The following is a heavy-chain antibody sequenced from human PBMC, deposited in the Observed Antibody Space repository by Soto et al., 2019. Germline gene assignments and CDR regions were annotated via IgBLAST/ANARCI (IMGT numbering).Heavy chain of an antibody. J-gene: IGHJ6*03. CDR2: IYYSGST. D-gene: IGHD3-10*01. CDR1: GGSISSGGYY. CDR3: ARSSRGGRYYYYYYMDV. Sequence: QVQLQESGPGLVKPSQTLSLTCTVSGGSISSGGYYWSWIRQHPGKGLEWIGYIYYSGSTYYNPSLKSRLTISVDTSKNQFSLKLSAVTAADTAVYYCARSSRGGRYYYYYYMDVWGKGTTVTVSS. V-gene: IGHV4-31*03.